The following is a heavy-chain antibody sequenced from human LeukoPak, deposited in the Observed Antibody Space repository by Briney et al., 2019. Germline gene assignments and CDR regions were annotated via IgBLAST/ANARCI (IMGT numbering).Heavy chain of an antibody. CDR1: GGSISSSSYY. CDR3: AKVYYGGTKGYYYYYMDV. V-gene: IGHV4-39*07. D-gene: IGHD4-23*01. J-gene: IGHJ6*03. CDR2: IYYSGST. Sequence: PSETLSLTCTVSGGSISSSSYYWGWIRQPPGKGLEWIGSIYYSGSTYYNPSLKSRVTISVDTSKNQFSLKLSSVTAADTAVYYCAKVYYGGTKGYYYYYMDVWGKGTTVTISS.